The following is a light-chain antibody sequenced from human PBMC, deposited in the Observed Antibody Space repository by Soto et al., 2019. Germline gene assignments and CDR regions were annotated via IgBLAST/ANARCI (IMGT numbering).Light chain of an antibody. Sequence: LTQPASVSGSPGQSITISCTGTRNYNLVSWYQQHPGRAPKLMIYEDTKRPSGLSDRFSGSKSGNTASLTISGLRAEDEASYHCCSYGNAATTVVFGGGTKVTVL. CDR3: CSYGNAATTVV. CDR1: RNYNL. V-gene: IGLV2-23*01. CDR2: EDT. J-gene: IGLJ2*01.